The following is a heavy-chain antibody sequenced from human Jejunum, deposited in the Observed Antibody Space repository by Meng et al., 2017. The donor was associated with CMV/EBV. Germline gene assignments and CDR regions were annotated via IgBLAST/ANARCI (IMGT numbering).Heavy chain of an antibody. J-gene: IGHJ6*02. CDR2: ISGRGTTI. CDR1: FICSDYS. Sequence: FICSDYSMNWVRQAPGKGLEWVSYISGRGTTIYYADSVKGRFTISRDNAKSSLYLQMNNVTAEDTAVYYCARSDHRGPATTSFDMDVWGQGTTVTVSS. D-gene: IGHD4-11*01. V-gene: IGHV3-48*04. CDR3: ARSDHRGPATTSFDMDV.